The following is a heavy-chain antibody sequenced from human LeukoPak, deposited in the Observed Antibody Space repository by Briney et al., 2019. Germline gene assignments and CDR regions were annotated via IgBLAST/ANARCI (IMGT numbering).Heavy chain of an antibody. D-gene: IGHD6-19*01. CDR2: ISTSSSYI. V-gene: IGHV3-21*01. CDR3: ARGDIAVIDAFDI. J-gene: IGHJ3*02. CDR1: GFTFSSYS. Sequence: PGGSLRLSCAASGFTFSSYSMNWVRQAPGKGLEWVSFISTSSSYIYYADSVKGRFTISRDNAKNSLYLQMNSLRAEDTAVYYCARGDIAVIDAFDIWGQGTMVTVSS.